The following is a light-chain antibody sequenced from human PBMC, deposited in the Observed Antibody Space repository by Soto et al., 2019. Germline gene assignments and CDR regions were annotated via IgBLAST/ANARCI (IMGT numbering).Light chain of an antibody. CDR2: AAS. Sequence: DIQLTQSPSFLSASVGDRVTITCRASQGISSYLAWYQQKPGKAPKLLIYAASTLQSGVPSRFSGSGSGTEFTLTSSSLQPEEFATYYCQHAYTFVQGTKLEIK. V-gene: IGKV1-9*01. J-gene: IGKJ2*01. CDR3: QHAYT. CDR1: QGISSY.